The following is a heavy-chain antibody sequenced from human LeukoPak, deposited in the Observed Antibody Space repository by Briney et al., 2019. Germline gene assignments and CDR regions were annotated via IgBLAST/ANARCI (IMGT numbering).Heavy chain of an antibody. CDR1: GYRFTSYW. Sequence: GASLQISCKGSGYRFTSYWIGWVRQMPGKGLEWMGIIYPGDSDTRYSPSFQGQVTISADKSISTAYLQWSSLKASDTAMYYCARYSSGSSQDYWGQGTLVTVSS. CDR3: ARYSSGSSQDY. D-gene: IGHD3-22*01. V-gene: IGHV5-51*01. CDR2: IYPGDSDT. J-gene: IGHJ4*02.